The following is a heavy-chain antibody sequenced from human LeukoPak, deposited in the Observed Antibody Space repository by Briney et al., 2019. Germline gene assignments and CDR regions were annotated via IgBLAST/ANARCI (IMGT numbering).Heavy chain of an antibody. CDR1: GGSISSSSYY. CDR2: IYYSGST. CDR3: ARPLYSSGWYSGKTSILAYFDY. V-gene: IGHV4-39*01. D-gene: IGHD6-19*01. J-gene: IGHJ4*02. Sequence: PSETLSLTCTVSGGSISSSSYYWGWIRQPPGKGLEWIGSIYYSGSTYYNPSLKSRVTISVDTSKNQFSLKLSSVTAADTAVYYCARPLYSSGWYSGKTSILAYFDYWGQGTLVTVSS.